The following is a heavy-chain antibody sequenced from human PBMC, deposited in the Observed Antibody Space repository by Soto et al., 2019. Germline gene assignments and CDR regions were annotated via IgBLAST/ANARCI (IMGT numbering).Heavy chain of an antibody. J-gene: IGHJ6*02. D-gene: IGHD2-2*01. Sequence: VQLVESGGGVVQPGRSPRLACVASGFTFNSHIMHWVRQAPGKGLEWVAVISNDGNNKYYADSVRGRFTISRDNSKNTLYLQMTSLSAVDTAVYYCAIGRYCSRSSCYSYYYLYDMDVWGHGTTVTVSS. CDR3: AIGRYCSRSSCYSYYYLYDMDV. CDR1: GFTFNSHI. CDR2: ISNDGNNK. V-gene: IGHV3-30-3*01.